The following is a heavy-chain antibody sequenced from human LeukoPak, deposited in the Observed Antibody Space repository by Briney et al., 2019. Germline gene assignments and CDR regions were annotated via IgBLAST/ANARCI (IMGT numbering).Heavy chain of an antibody. D-gene: IGHD1-1*01. V-gene: IGHV4-39*02. CDR3: ARLITTSGPEQYLQR. CDR2: VHFRGAT. CDR1: GDSISGSPYY. J-gene: IGHJ1*01. Sequence: PSETLSLTCSVSGDSISGSPYYWGWIRQPPGRGLEWVATVHFRGATSYTPSLKSRVTISVDTSRNDFSLTLTSVTAADTAVYYCARLITTSGPEQYLQRWGQGSLVTVSS.